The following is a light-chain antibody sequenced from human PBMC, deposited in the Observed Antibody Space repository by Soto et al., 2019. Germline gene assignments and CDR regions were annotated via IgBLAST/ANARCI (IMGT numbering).Light chain of an antibody. CDR1: SSDVGAYNF. V-gene: IGLV2-14*01. Sequence: QSVLTQPASVSGSPGQSITISCTGTSSDVGAYNFVSWYQQYPGKAPKLIIYEVTNRPSGVSNRFSGSKSGNTASLTIAGLEAEEEADYCCNSYTSSSARVFGGGTKLTVL. CDR3: NSYTSSSARV. CDR2: EVT. J-gene: IGLJ3*02.